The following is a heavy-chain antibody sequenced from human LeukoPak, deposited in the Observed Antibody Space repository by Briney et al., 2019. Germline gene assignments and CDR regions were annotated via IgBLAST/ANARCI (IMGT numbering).Heavy chain of an antibody. V-gene: IGHV3-48*04. CDR3: AREGDVGYYDSSGYYYSNANFDY. CDR1: GFTFSSYS. J-gene: IGHJ4*02. D-gene: IGHD3-22*01. CDR2: ISSSSSTI. Sequence: GGSLRLSCAASGFTFSSYSMNWVRQAPGKGLEWVSYISSSSSTIYYADSVKGRFTISRDNAKNSLYLQMNSLRAEDTAVYYCAREGDVGYYDSSGYYYSNANFDYWGQGTLVTVSS.